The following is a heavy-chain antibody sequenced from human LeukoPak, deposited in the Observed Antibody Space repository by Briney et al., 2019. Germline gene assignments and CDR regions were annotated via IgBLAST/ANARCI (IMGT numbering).Heavy chain of an antibody. CDR2: ISGSGGNT. V-gene: IGHV3-23*01. CDR1: GFTFSSYA. J-gene: IGHJ3*01. CDR3: ATRQFCSGGTCYGLSF. Sequence: GGSLRLSCAASGFTFSSYAMSWVRQAPGKGLEWVSVISGSGGNTYYADSVKGRFTISRDNSKNTLYLQMNSLRAEDTALYFCATRQFCSGGTCYGLSFWGQGTMVTISS. D-gene: IGHD2-15*01.